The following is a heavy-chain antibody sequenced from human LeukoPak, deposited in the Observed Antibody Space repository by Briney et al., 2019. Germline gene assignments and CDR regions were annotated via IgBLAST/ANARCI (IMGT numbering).Heavy chain of an antibody. CDR2: ISSSSSYI. CDR1: GFTYSSYS. Sequence: GGSLRLSCAASGFTYSSYSMNWVRQGPGKGLEWVSSISSSSSYIYYADSVKGRFTISRDNAKNSLYLQMNSLRAEDTAVYYCARDRNVDIVATGYYYGMDVWGKGTTVTVSS. D-gene: IGHD5-12*01. CDR3: ARDRNVDIVATGYYYGMDV. J-gene: IGHJ6*04. V-gene: IGHV3-21*01.